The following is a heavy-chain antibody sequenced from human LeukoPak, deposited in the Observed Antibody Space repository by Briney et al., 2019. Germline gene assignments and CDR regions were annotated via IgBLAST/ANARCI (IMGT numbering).Heavy chain of an antibody. CDR2: IYYSGST. J-gene: IGHJ4*02. V-gene: IGHV4-39*01. D-gene: IGHD1-26*01. CDR3: ARLFAAWELPYYFDY. CDR1: GGSISSSSYY. Sequence: SETLSLTCTVSGGSISSSSYYWGWIRQPPGKGLEWIGSIYYSGSTYYDPSPKSRITMSVDTSKNQFSLKLSSVTAADTAVYYCARLFAAWELPYYFDYWGQGTLVTVSS.